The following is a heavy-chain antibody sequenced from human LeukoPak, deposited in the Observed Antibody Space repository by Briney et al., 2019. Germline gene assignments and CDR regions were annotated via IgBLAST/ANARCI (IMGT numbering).Heavy chain of an antibody. CDR1: GFTFRSYT. CDR3: ARGQAAANILYYFDY. Sequence: KPGGSLRLSCAASGFTFRSYTMSWVRQAPGKGLEWVASTTSSSTFIYYADSLKDRFTISRDNAQNSLYLQMNSLRAEDTAVYYCARGQAAANILYYFDYWGQGTLVTVSS. D-gene: IGHD6-13*01. CDR2: TTSSSTFI. V-gene: IGHV3-21*01. J-gene: IGHJ4*02.